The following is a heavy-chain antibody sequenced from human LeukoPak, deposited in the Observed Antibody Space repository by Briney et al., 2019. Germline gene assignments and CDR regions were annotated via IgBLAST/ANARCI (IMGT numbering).Heavy chain of an antibody. J-gene: IGHJ4*02. CDR2: INPNSGGT. CDR1: GYTFTGYY. V-gene: IGHV1-2*02. D-gene: IGHD3-22*01. Sequence: ASVKVSCKASGYTFTGYYMHWVRQAPGQGLEWMGWINPNSGGTNYAQKFQGRVTMTRDTSISTAYMELSRLRSDDTAVCYCARDRTDYYDSSGYYDYWGQGTLVTVSS. CDR3: ARDRTDYYDSSGYYDY.